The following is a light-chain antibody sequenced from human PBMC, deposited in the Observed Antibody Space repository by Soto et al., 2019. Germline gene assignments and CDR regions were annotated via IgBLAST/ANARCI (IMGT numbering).Light chain of an antibody. J-gene: IGLJ1*01. V-gene: IGLV2-14*01. Sequence: QSALTQPASVPGSPGQSNTIACTGTSSDVGGYNYVSWYQQYPGKAPRLVISDVSNRPSGVSNRFSGSKSGNSASLTISGLQAEDEADYYCSSYTSSSTYVFGTGTKVTVL. CDR2: DVS. CDR1: SSDVGGYNY. CDR3: SSYTSSSTYV.